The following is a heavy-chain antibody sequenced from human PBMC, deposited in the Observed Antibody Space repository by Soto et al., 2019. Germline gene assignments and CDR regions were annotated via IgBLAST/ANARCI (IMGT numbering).Heavy chain of an antibody. J-gene: IGHJ4*02. V-gene: IGHV3-21*01. CDR1: GFTFTRYS. CDR2: ISSTTNYI. Sequence: PGGSLRLSCAASGFTFTRYSMNWVRQAPGKGLEWVSSISSTTNYIYYADSMKGRFAVSRDNAKNSVYLEMNSLSAEDTAVYYCARESEDLTSNFDYWGQGTLVTVSS. CDR3: ARESEDLTSNFDY.